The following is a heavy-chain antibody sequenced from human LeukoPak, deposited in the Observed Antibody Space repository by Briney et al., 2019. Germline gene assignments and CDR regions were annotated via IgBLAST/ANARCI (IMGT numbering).Heavy chain of an antibody. Sequence: ASVKVSCKASGYTFTSYAMHWVRQAPGQRLEWMGWINAGNGNTKYSQKFQGRVTITRDTSASTAYMELSSLRSEDTAVYYCARDRGLYTTVFNWFDPWGQGTLVTVSS. D-gene: IGHD4-17*01. CDR2: INAGNGNT. J-gene: IGHJ5*02. V-gene: IGHV1-3*01. CDR1: GYTFTSYA. CDR3: ARDRGLYTTVFNWFDP.